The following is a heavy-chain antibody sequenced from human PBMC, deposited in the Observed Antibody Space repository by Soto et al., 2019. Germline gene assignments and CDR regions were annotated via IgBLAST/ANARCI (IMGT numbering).Heavy chain of an antibody. CDR1: GFTFSSYA. CDR2: ISGSGGST. J-gene: IGHJ4*02. V-gene: IGHV3-23*01. Sequence: GSLRLSCAASGFTFSSYAMSWVRQAPGKGLEWVSVISGSGGSTYYADSVKGRFTISRDNSKNTRYLQMTSLRAEDTAVDYCAKGDLLGYCTGGSCNSLDYWGQGTLVTVSS. CDR3: AKGDLLGYCTGGSCNSLDY. D-gene: IGHD2-15*01.